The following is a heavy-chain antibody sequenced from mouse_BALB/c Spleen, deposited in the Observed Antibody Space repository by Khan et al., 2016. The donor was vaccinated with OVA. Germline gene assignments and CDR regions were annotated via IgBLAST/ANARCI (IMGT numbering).Heavy chain of an antibody. J-gene: IGHJ3*01. CDR1: GYTFTSYW. V-gene: IGHV1S81*02. CDR2: INPSDGRT. CDR3: ARGGYGSLAY. Sequence: QVQLQQPGAELVKPGASVNLSCKASGYTFTSYWMHWVKQRPGQGLDWIGYINPSDGRTHYNESFRNKATLTVDKSSNTAYMQVSSLTYEDSAVYYCARGGYGSLAYWGQGTLVTVSA. D-gene: IGHD2-10*02.